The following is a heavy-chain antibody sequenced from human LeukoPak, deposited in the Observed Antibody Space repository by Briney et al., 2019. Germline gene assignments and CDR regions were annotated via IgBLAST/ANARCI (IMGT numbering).Heavy chain of an antibody. J-gene: IGHJ4*02. V-gene: IGHV1-8*01. CDR2: LSTDSDDT. D-gene: IGHD6-13*01. Sequence: ASVKVSCKASGYTFTSHDLNWVRQAPGQGLEWMGWLSTDSDDTGYAQKFQGRVRMTRDNSIGTVYMELRSLSSEDTAVYYCARVGAAADTSGFDHWGRGTLVTVSA. CDR1: GYTFTSHD. CDR3: ARVGAAADTSGFDH.